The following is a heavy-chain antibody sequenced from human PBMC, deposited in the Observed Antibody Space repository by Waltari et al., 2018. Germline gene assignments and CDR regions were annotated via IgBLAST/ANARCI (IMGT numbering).Heavy chain of an antibody. CDR1: GFTFRSDA. J-gene: IGHJ4*02. V-gene: IGHV3-23*01. Sequence: EVQLLASGGGLVQPGGSLRLSCAVSGFTFRSDAMRWVRQAPGKGLEWVSAIRGSGGSTYYADSVKGRFTISRDNAKNTLYLQMNSVRAEDTAVYYCAKARIAAAVGYFDYWDQGTLVTVSS. D-gene: IGHD6-13*01. CDR3: AKARIAAAVGYFDY. CDR2: IRGSGGST.